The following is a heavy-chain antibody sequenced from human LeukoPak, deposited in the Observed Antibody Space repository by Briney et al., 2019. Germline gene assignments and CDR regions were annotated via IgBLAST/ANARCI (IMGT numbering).Heavy chain of an antibody. D-gene: IGHD2-2*01. V-gene: IGHV1-18*01. CDR2: ISAYDGNT. J-gene: IGHJ6*03. CDR3: ARAFVGRADSTLYHKGYYYYYMDV. Sequence: ASVKVSCKASGYTFSNYGISWVRQAPGQGLEWMGWISAYDGNTNYAQNLQDRVTMTTDTSTSTAYMDLRSLRSDDTTVYYCARAFVGRADSTLYHKGYYYYYMDVWGTGTTVTVSS. CDR1: GYTFSNYG.